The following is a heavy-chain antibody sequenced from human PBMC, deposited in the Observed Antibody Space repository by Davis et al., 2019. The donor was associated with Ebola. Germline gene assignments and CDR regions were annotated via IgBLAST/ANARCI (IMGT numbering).Heavy chain of an antibody. Sequence: PGGSLRLSCAASGFIVSSNYMNWVRQAPGKGLEWVSVIYSGGSIYYADSVKGRFTISRDKSKNTVYLQMNSLRDEETAVYYCARESHTDVWGQGTTVNVSS. V-gene: IGHV3-53*01. CDR3: ARESHTDV. CDR2: IYSGGSI. J-gene: IGHJ6*02. CDR1: GFIVSSNY.